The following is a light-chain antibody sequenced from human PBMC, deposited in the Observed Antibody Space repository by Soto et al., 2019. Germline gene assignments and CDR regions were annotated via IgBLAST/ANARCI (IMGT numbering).Light chain of an antibody. CDR1: QSVSSSY. Sequence: EIVLTQSPGTLSLSPGERATLSCRASQSVSSSYLAWYQQKPGQAPRLLIYGASTRATGIPARFSGSGSGTEFTLTISSLQSEDFAIYYCQQHSNFFGPGTKVDIK. V-gene: IGKV3D-20*02. CDR3: QQHSNF. CDR2: GAS. J-gene: IGKJ3*01.